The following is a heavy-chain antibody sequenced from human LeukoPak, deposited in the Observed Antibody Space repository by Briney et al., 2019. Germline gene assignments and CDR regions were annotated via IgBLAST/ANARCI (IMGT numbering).Heavy chain of an antibody. V-gene: IGHV3-53*04. D-gene: IGHD1-26*01. CDR1: GFTVSSNY. Sequence: GGSLRLSCAASGFTVSSNYMSWVRQAPGKGLEWVSVIYSGGSTYYADSVKGRFTTSRHNSKNTLYLQMNSLRAEDTAVYYCARKIGTWFDPWGQGTLVTVSS. CDR2: IYSGGST. J-gene: IGHJ5*02. CDR3: ARKIGTWFDP.